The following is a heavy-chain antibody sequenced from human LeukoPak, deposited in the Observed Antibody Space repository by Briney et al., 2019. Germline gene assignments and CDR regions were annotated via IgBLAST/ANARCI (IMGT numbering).Heavy chain of an antibody. J-gene: IGHJ4*02. V-gene: IGHV3-7*01. D-gene: IGHD3-22*01. CDR2: IKQDGSEK. CDR3: ASTQYDSSGYYPENFDY. Sequence: GGSLRLSCAASGFTFSSYWMSWVRQAPGKGLEWVANIKQDGSEKYYVDSVKGRFTISRDNAKNSLYLQMNSLRAEDTAVYYCASTQYDSSGYYPENFDYWGQGTLVTVSS. CDR1: GFTFSSYW.